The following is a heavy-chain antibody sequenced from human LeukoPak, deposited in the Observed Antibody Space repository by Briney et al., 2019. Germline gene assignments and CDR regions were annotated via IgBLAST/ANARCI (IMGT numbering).Heavy chain of an antibody. V-gene: IGHV3-30*02. CDR3: AKALNYGVDY. Sequence: GGSLRLSCAASGFTVSSNYMSWVRQAPGKGLEWVTFIRHDASNKYYADSVKGRFTVSRDNSKNTLYLQMNSLRAEDTAVYYCAKALNYGVDYWGQGTLVTVSS. CDR1: GFTVSSNY. J-gene: IGHJ4*02. D-gene: IGHD4-17*01. CDR2: IRHDASNK.